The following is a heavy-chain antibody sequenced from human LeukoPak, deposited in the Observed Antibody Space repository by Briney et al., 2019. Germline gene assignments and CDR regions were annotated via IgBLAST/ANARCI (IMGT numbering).Heavy chain of an antibody. V-gene: IGHV4-38-2*02. D-gene: IGHD1-20*01. Sequence: SETLSLTSTVSGYSISSDYYWGWIRQPPGKGLEWIGSIYHSGSTYYNPSLKSRVTISVDTSKNQFSLKLNSVTAADTAVHYCAREEITGTDFWGQGILVTVSS. CDR1: GYSISSDYY. CDR2: IYHSGST. CDR3: AREEITGTDF. J-gene: IGHJ4*02.